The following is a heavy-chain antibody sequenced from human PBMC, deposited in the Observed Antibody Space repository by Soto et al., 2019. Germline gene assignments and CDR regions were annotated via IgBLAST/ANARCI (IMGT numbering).Heavy chain of an antibody. CDR2: IKSKTDGGTT. J-gene: IGHJ6*02. CDR3: TAPGIAVAGPTYYYYGMAV. V-gene: IGHV3-15*01. D-gene: IGHD6-19*01. Sequence: PGGSLRLSCAASGFTFSNAWMSWVRQAPGKGLEWVGRIKSKTDGGTTDYAAPVKGRFTISRDDSKNTLYLQMNSLKTEDTAVYYCTAPGIAVAGPTYYYYGMAVWGQGTTVTVSS. CDR1: GFTFSNAW.